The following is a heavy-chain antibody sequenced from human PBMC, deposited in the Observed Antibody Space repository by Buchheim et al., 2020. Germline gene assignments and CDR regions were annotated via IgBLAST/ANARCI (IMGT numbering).Heavy chain of an antibody. CDR3: ARGRNYYDSSGYPHFHDYYMDV. CDR1: GGSFSGYY. V-gene: IGHV4-34*01. D-gene: IGHD3-22*01. Sequence: QVQLQQWGAGLLKPSETLSLTCAVYGGSFSGYYWSWIRQPPGKGLEWIGEINHSGSTNYNPSLKSRVTISVDTSKNQFSLKLSSVTAADTAVYYCARGRNYYDSSGYPHFHDYYMDVWGKGTT. CDR2: INHSGST. J-gene: IGHJ6*03.